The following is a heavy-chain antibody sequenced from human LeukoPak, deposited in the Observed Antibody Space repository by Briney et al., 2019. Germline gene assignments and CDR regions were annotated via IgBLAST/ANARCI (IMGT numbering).Heavy chain of an antibody. CDR2: IITILGIA. V-gene: IGHV1-69*04. CDR3: ARDMSRDGDNQD. J-gene: IGHJ4*02. D-gene: IGHD5-24*01. Sequence: PVKVSCKASGGTFSSYALSWVRQAPGQGLEWMGRIITILGIANYAQKFQGRVTITADKSTSTAYMELSSLRSEDTAVYYCARDMSRDGDNQDWGQGTLVTVSS. CDR1: GGTFSSYA.